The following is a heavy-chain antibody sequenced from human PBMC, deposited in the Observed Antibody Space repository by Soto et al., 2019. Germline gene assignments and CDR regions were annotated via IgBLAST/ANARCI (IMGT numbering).Heavy chain of an antibody. J-gene: IGHJ4*02. D-gene: IGHD1-1*01. CDR2: ISGGGGST. CDR1: GFIFSSYA. V-gene: IGHV3-23*01. Sequence: GGSLRLSCAASGFIFSSYAMSWVRQAPGKGLDWVSGISGGGGSTWYADSVRGRFTISRDNSKNTLSLQMNSLRVEDTAIYFCVKIFPGRPNAVHYWGKGPVVSVS. CDR3: VKIFPGRPNAVHY.